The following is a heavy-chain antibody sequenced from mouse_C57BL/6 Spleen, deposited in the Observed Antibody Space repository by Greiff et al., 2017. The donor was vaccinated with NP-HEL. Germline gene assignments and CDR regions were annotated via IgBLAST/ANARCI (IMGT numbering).Heavy chain of an antibody. CDR1: GFSLTSYG. D-gene: IGHD2-5*01. Sequence: QVQLQQSGPGLVQPSQSLSITCTVSGFSLTSYGVHWVRQSPGKGLEWLGVIWSGGSTDYNADFISRMSISKDNAKSQVFFKMNILQADDTAIYYCSSPSYYSNSGFAYWGQGTLVTVSA. CDR3: SSPSYYSNSGFAY. J-gene: IGHJ3*01. CDR2: IWSGGST. V-gene: IGHV2-2*01.